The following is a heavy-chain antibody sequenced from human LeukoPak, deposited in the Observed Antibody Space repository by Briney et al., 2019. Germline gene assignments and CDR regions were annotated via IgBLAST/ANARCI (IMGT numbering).Heavy chain of an antibody. Sequence: GGSLRLSCAASGFTFSSYGMHWVRQAPGKGLEYASAISGNGGSTYYANSVKGRFTISRDNSKSTLYLQMGSLRAEDMAVYHCARCTTSNCYFFDYWGQGTLVTVSS. CDR3: ARCTTSNCYFFDY. V-gene: IGHV3-64*01. CDR1: GFTFSSYG. J-gene: IGHJ4*02. CDR2: ISGNGGST. D-gene: IGHD2/OR15-2a*01.